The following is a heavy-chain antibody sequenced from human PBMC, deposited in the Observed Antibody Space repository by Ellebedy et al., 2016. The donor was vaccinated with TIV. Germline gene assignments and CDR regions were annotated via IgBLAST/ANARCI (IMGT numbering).Heavy chain of an antibody. CDR2: IYSGGST. CDR3: AGSPSTGY. CDR1: GFTVNNNY. V-gene: IGHV3-53*01. J-gene: IGHJ4*02. D-gene: IGHD4-17*01. Sequence: LSLTCAASGFTVNNNYMSWVRPAPGNGLEWVSVIYSGGSTYSADSVKGRCTISRDNSKNTLYLQMNSLRAEETAVYYCAGSPSTGYWGQGTLVTVSS.